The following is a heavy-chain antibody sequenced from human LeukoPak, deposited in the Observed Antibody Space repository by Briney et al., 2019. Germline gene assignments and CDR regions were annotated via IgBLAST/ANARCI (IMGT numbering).Heavy chain of an antibody. V-gene: IGHV7-4-1*02. Sequence: ASVKVSCRDSGYTFTSYAMKWVRQAPGQVLEWMGWINTNTGNPTYAQGFTGRFVFSLDTSVSTAYLQISSLKAEDTAVYYCARGYCSSTSCYGGFYWGQGTLVTVSS. CDR3: ARGYCSSTSCYGGFY. D-gene: IGHD2-2*01. CDR2: INTNTGNP. CDR1: GYTFTSYA. J-gene: IGHJ4*02.